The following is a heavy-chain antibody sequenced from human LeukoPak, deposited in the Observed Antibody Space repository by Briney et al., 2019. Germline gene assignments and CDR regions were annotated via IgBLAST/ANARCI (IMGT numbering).Heavy chain of an antibody. J-gene: IGHJ6*03. CDR3: ARLSVIVGAALEYYYYYMDV. Sequence: SETLSLTCTVSGGSISSYYWSWIRQPPGKGLEWIGYIHYSGGITYYNPSLKSRVTISVDTSKNQFSLSLSSVTAADTAVYYCARLSVIVGAALEYYYYYMDVWGQGTTVTVSS. CDR1: GGSISSYY. V-gene: IGHV4-59*08. CDR2: IHYSGGIT. D-gene: IGHD1-26*01.